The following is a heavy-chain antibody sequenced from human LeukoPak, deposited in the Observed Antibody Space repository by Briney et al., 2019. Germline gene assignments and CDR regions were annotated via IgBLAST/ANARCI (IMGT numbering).Heavy chain of an antibody. D-gene: IGHD6-13*01. CDR1: GYTLTELS. Sequence: ASVKVSCKVSGYTLTELSMHWVRQPPGKGLEWMGGFDPEDGETIYAQKFQGRVTMTEDTSTDTAYMELSSLRSEDTAVYYCARGPGSIAAAGQLDYWGQGTLVTVSS. CDR3: ARGPGSIAAAGQLDY. J-gene: IGHJ4*02. CDR2: FDPEDGET. V-gene: IGHV1-24*01.